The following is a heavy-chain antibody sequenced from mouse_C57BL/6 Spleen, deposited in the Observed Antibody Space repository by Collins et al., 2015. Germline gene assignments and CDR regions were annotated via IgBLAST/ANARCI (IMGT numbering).Heavy chain of an antibody. CDR3: ARSYNWFAY. Sequence: GKSLEWIGDINPNNGGTSYNQKFKGKATLTVDKSSSTAYMELRSLTSEDSAVYYCARSYNWFAYWGQGTLVTVSA. J-gene: IGHJ3*01. CDR2: INPNNGGT. V-gene: IGHV1-26*01. D-gene: IGHD1-3*01.